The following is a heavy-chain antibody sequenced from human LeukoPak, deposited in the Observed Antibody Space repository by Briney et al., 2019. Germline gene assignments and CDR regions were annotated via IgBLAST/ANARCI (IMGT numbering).Heavy chain of an antibody. J-gene: IGHJ4*02. D-gene: IGHD2-15*01. Sequence: GGSLGLSCAASGFTFSSYWMHWVRQAPGKGLVWVSRINSDGSSTRYADSVKGRFTISRDNAKNTLYLQMNSPRAENTAVYYCAREYCSGGVCYFDYWGQGTLVTVSS. CDR1: GFTFSSYW. V-gene: IGHV3-74*01. CDR2: INSDGSST. CDR3: AREYCSGGVCYFDY.